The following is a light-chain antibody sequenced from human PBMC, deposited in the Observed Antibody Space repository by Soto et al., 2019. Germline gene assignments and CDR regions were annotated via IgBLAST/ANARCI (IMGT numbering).Light chain of an antibody. Sequence: EIVLTQSPATLSLSPGGRATLSCRASQSVSLSLAWYQQKPGQAPRLLIYDASKRASGFPARFSGSGSGTDFTLTISSLEPEDFAVYYCQERTGWPPWTFGQGTKVGI. CDR2: DAS. V-gene: IGKV3-11*01. J-gene: IGKJ1*01. CDR1: QSVSLS. CDR3: QERTGWPPWT.